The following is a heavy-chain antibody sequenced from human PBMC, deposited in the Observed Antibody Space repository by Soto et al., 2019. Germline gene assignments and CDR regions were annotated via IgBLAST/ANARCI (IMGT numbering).Heavy chain of an antibody. CDR1: GGTFSSYT. J-gene: IGHJ4*02. D-gene: IGHD1-20*01. V-gene: IGHV1-69*02. Sequence: QVQLVQSGAEVKKPGSSVKVSCKASGGTFSSYTISWVRQAPGQGLEWMGRIIPILGIANYAQKCQGRVTITADKSTSTAYMELSSLRSEDTAVYYCASNPYNWNDRGYWGQGTLVTVSS. CDR3: ASNPYNWNDRGY. CDR2: IIPILGIA.